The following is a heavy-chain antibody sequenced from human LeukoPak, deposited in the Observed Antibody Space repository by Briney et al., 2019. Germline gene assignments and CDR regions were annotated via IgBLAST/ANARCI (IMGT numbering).Heavy chain of an antibody. CDR2: IKQDGSEK. Sequence: GGSLRLSCAASGFTFSSYWMSWVRQAPGKGLEWVANIKQDGSEKYYVDSVKGRFTISRDNAKNSLYLQMNSLRAEDTAVYYCARERTEGYCSGGSCYEPPPDAFDIWGQGTMVTVSS. CDR1: GFTFSSYW. V-gene: IGHV3-7*01. CDR3: ARERTEGYCSGGSCYEPPPDAFDI. J-gene: IGHJ3*02. D-gene: IGHD2-15*01.